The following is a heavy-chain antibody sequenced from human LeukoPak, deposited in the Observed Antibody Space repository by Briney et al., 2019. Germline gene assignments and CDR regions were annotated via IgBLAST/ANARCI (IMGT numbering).Heavy chain of an antibody. D-gene: IGHD1-26*01. V-gene: IGHV4-34*01. J-gene: IGHJ3*02. Sequence: SETLSLTCAVYGGSFSGYYWSWIRQPPGKGLEWIGEINHSGGTNYNPSLKSRVTISVDTSKNQFSLKLSSVTAADTAVYYCARVYSGSYSGVAFDIWGQGTMVTVSS. CDR2: INHSGGT. CDR1: GGSFSGYY. CDR3: ARVYSGSYSGVAFDI.